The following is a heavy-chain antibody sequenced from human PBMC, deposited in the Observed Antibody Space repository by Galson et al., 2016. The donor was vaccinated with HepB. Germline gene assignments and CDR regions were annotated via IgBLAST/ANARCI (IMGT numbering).Heavy chain of an antibody. CDR1: GFTFSSYG. V-gene: IGHV3-33*01. D-gene: IGHD2-15*01. Sequence: SLRLSCAASGFTFSSYGMRWVRQAPGKGLEWVAVIWYDGSNKYYADSVKGRFTISRDNSKNTLYLQMNSLRAEDTAVYYCARGLVDSFTLYYFDYWGQGTLVTVSS. CDR2: IWYDGSNK. CDR3: ARGLVDSFTLYYFDY. J-gene: IGHJ4*02.